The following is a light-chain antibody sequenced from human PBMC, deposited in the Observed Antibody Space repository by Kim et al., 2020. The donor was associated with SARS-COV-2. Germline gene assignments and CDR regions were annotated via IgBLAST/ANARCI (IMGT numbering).Light chain of an antibody. CDR1: SSDVGGYNY. CDR3: SSYTRSRTVL. V-gene: IGLV2-14*03. CDR2: DVS. J-gene: IGLJ2*01. Sequence: QSALTQPASVSGSPGKSITISCTGTSSDVGGYNYVSWYQQHPGKAPKLMIYDVSNRPSGVSNRFSGSKSGNTASLTISGLQAEDEADYYCSSYTRSRTVLFGGGTQLTVL.